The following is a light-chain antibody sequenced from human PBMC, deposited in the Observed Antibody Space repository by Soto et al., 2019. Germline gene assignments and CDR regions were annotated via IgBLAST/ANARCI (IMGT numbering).Light chain of an antibody. J-gene: IGKJ1*01. V-gene: IGKV3-15*01. CDR2: GAS. CDR1: QSISSK. Sequence: ERVMTQSPATLSVSPGERATLSCRASQSISSKLAWYQQKPGQAPRLLIYGASTRATGIPARFSGSGSGTEFTLTISSLQSEDFAVYYCQQYNNWPGTFGQGTKVEIK. CDR3: QQYNNWPGT.